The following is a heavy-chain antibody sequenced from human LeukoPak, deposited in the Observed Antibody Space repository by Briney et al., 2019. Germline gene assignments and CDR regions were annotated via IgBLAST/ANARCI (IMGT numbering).Heavy chain of an antibody. Sequence: GGSLRLSCAASGFMFDDYTMHWVRQVPGKGLEWVSVISWDGGGTYYADSVKDRFTISRDNNKNSLYLQMNSLRADDTAVYYCARETYCSGGSCYKGNAFDIWGQGTMVTVSS. CDR2: ISWDGGGT. D-gene: IGHD2-15*01. CDR3: ARETYCSGGSCYKGNAFDI. V-gene: IGHV3-43*01. CDR1: GFMFDDYT. J-gene: IGHJ3*02.